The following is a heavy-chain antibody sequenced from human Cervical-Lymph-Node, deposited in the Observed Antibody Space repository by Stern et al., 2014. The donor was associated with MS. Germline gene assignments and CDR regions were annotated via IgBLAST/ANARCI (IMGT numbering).Heavy chain of an antibody. J-gene: IGHJ6*02. Sequence: EVQLVESGGGLVQPGRSLRLSCAASGFTFDDYAMHWVRQAPGQGLEGGSGISWNTGSVPYAYSVKGRFTISRDNAKNSLYLEMNSLRVEDTALYYCAKDMALRYSDWSEAMDVWGQGTTVTVSS. CDR3: AKDMALRYSDWSEAMDV. V-gene: IGHV3-9*01. D-gene: IGHD3-9*01. CDR1: GFTFDDYA. CDR2: ISWNTGSV.